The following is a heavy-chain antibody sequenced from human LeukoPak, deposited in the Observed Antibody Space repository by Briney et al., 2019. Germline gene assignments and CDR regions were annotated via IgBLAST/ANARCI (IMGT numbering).Heavy chain of an antibody. CDR2: ISAYNGNT. D-gene: IGHD4/OR15-4a*01. Sequence: ASVKVSCKASGGTFSSYAISWVRQAPGQGLEWMGWISAYNGNTNYAQKLQGRVTMTTDTSTSTAYMELRSLRSDDTAVYYCARMLTLLLAPDYWGQGTLVTVSS. J-gene: IGHJ4*02. V-gene: IGHV1-18*01. CDR3: ARMLTLLLAPDY. CDR1: GGTFSSYA.